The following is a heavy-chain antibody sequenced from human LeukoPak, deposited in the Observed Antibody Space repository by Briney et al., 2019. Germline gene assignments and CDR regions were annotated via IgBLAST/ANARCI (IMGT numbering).Heavy chain of an antibody. CDR1: GYTFTGYY. V-gene: IGHV1-2*02. J-gene: IGHJ3*02. CDR3: ARGSYYGSGRRSDI. D-gene: IGHD3-10*01. CDR2: INPNSGGT. Sequence: GASVKVSCKASGYTFTGYYMHWVRQAPGQGLEWMGWINPNSGGTNYAQKFQGRVTMTRDTSISTAYMELSRLRSEDTAVYYCARGSYYGSGRRSDIWGQGTMVTVSS.